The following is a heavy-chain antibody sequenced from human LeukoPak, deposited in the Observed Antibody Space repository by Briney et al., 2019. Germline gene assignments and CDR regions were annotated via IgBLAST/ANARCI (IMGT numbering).Heavy chain of an antibody. V-gene: IGHV1-18*01. Sequence: ASVTLSCKASGYTFTNYGITWVRQAPAQGLEWMGWSSAYNGNTNYAQKFQGRVTITTDTSTTTAYMELRSLRSDDTAVSYCARGVGQTTGTTGGYYFDFWGQGTLVTVSS. CDR3: ARGVGQTTGTTGGYYFDF. CDR1: GYTFTNYG. J-gene: IGHJ4*02. D-gene: IGHD1-1*01. CDR2: SSAYNGNT.